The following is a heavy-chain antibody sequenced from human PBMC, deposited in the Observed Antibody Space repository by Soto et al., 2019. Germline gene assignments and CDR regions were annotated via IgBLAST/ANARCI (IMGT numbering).Heavy chain of an antibody. V-gene: IGHV3-7*03. CDR2: IKPDGSEK. Sequence: GGSLRLSCEASGLTFSSYGMTWVRQAPGKGLEWVADIKPDGSEKYYVDSVEGRFTISRDNAKNSIYLEMNSLRVEDTAVYYCARSITTLGVVTISDDNWFDPWGQGTPVTVS. CDR3: ARSITTLGVVTISDDNWFDP. CDR1: GLTFSSYG. D-gene: IGHD3-3*01. J-gene: IGHJ5*02.